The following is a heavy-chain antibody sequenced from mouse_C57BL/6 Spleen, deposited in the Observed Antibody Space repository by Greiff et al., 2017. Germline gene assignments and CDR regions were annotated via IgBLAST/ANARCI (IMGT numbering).Heavy chain of an antibody. CDR2: IYPGNSDT. CDR1: GYTFTSYW. J-gene: IGHJ2*01. CDR3: TKERGTNWDY. D-gene: IGHD4-1*01. V-gene: IGHV1-5*01. Sequence: EVQLQQSGTVLARPGASVKMSCKTSGYTFTSYWMHWVKQRPGQGLEWIGAIYPGNSDTSYNQKFKGKAKLTAVTSASTAYMELSSLTNEDSAVYYWTKERGTNWDYWGKGTTLTVSS.